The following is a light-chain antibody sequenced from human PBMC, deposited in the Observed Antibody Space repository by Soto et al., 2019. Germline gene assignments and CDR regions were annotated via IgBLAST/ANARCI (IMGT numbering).Light chain of an antibody. V-gene: IGKV3-20*01. J-gene: IGKJ1*01. CDR1: QSVGSNY. Sequence: EIVLTQSPGTLSLSPGDRATLSCRASQSVGSNYLAWYQQQPGQAPRLLVYAASSRAPGIPARFSGGGSATDFTLIISMLEAEDFAVYYCQQYGGSPWTFGQGTKVETK. CDR3: QQYGGSPWT. CDR2: AAS.